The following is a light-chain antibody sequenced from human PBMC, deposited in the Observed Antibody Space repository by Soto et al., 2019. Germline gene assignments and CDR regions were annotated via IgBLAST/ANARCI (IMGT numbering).Light chain of an antibody. CDR3: QQYGSWT. CDR1: QTISSNY. J-gene: IGKJ1*01. CDR2: GTS. Sequence: DIVLTQSPGTLSVSPGERATLSCRASQTISSNYLAWYQQKPGQPPSLLIYGTSSRATGIPDRFSGSESGTDFTLTISRLEPEDSAIYYCQQYGSWTFGQGTKVEIK. V-gene: IGKV3-20*01.